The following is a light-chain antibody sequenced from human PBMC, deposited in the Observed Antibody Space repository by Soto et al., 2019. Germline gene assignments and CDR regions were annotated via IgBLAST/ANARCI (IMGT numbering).Light chain of an antibody. CDR2: GGS. J-gene: IGKJ1*01. Sequence: DIVLTQSPGTLSLSQGERATLSCRASQSVSSNHLAWYQQKPGQAPRLLIYGGSSRATGIPVRFSGSGSETDFTLTITILEPEDLAVYYCQQYSSSRTFGQGTNVDI. V-gene: IGKV3-20*01. CDR3: QQYSSSRT. CDR1: QSVSSNH.